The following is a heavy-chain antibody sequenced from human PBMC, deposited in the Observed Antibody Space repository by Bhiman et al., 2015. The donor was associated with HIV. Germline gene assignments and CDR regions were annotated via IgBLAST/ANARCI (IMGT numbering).Heavy chain of an antibody. D-gene: IGHD6-6*01. CDR1: GFTFSRYS. CDR3: ARGSSSSLSAERFDP. CDR2: ISYDGNNK. J-gene: IGHJ5*02. V-gene: IGHV3-30-3*01. Sequence: QVQVVESGGGVVQPGRSLRLSCAASGFTFSRYSMHWVRQAPGKGLEWVAVISYDGNNKYYADSVKGRFTISRDNPENMLYLQMNSLRVEDTAMYYCARGSSSSLSAERFDPWGQGTLVTVSS.